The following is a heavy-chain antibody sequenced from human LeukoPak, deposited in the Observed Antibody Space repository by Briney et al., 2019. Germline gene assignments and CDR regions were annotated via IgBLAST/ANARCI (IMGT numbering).Heavy chain of an antibody. CDR1: GYTFTGYY. J-gene: IGHJ5*02. V-gene: IGHV1-46*01. Sequence: ASVKVSCKASGYTFTGYYMHWVRQAPGQGLEWMGIINPSGGSTSYAQKFQGRVTMTRDTSTSTVYMELSSLRSEDTAVYYCARVSSNYGRSDPWGQGTLVTVSS. CDR2: INPSGGST. CDR3: ARVSSNYGRSDP. D-gene: IGHD4-4*01.